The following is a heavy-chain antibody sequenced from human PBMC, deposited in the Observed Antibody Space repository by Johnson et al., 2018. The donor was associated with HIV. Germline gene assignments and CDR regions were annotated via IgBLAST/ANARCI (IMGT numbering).Heavy chain of an antibody. CDR3: AKGRGYDYDALDF. J-gene: IGHJ3*01. CDR1: GFSFSSYG. Sequence: VQLVESGGGLVQPGGSLRLSCAASGFSFSSYGMNWVRQAPGKGLEWVSGISGSGGNTYYADSVKGRFSISRDKSKDTLYLQMSSLRAEDTAVYYCAKGRGYDYDALDFWGQGTMVTVSS. V-gene: IGHV3-23*04. CDR2: ISGSGGNT. D-gene: IGHD5-12*01.